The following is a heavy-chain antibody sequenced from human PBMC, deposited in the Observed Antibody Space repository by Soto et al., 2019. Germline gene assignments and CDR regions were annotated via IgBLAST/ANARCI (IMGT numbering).Heavy chain of an antibody. CDR2: IIPIFGTA. V-gene: IGHV1-69*13. Sequence: GASVKVSCKASGGTFSSYAISWVRQAPGQGLEWMGGIIPIFGTANYAQKFQGRVTITADESTSTAYMELSSLRSEDTAVYYCARDEYCSGGSCYPKTGYYGMDVWGQGTTVTVLL. D-gene: IGHD2-15*01. J-gene: IGHJ6*02. CDR3: ARDEYCSGGSCYPKTGYYGMDV. CDR1: GGTFSSYA.